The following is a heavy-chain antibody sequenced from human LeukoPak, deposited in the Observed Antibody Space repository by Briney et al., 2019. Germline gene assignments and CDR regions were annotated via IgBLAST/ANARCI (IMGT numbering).Heavy chain of an antibody. D-gene: IGHD5-12*01. CDR1: GFTFSSYA. CDR2: ISGSGGST. V-gene: IGHV3-23*01. CDR3: AKARGWLQFFSAFDY. J-gene: IGHJ4*02. Sequence: GGSLRLSCAASGFTFSSYAMSWVRQAPGKGLEWVSAISGSGGSTYYADSVKGRFTISRDNSNNTVHLQMDSLRSEDTAVYYCAKARGWLQFFSAFDYWGQGTLLTVSS.